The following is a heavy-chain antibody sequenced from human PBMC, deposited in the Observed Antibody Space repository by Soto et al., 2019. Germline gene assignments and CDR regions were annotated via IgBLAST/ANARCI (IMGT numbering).Heavy chain of an antibody. CDR1: GGSVSSGSYY. D-gene: IGHD6-13*01. CDR3: ARVREAAGSLHYYFDY. J-gene: IGHJ4*02. CDR2: IYYSGST. V-gene: IGHV4-61*01. Sequence: SETLSLTCTVSGGSVSSGSYYWSWIRQPPGKGLEWIGYIYYSGSTNYNPSLKSRVTISVDTSKNQFSLKLSSVTAADTAVYYCARVREAAGSLHYYFDYWGQGTLVTVSS.